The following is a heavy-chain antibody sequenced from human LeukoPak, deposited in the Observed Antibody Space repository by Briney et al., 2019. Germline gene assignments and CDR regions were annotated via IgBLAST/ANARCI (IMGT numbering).Heavy chain of an antibody. CDR3: ARHGPPMSPIDY. D-gene: IGHD3-22*01. CDR2: LYYSGSI. CDR1: GDSISRSTYY. J-gene: IGHJ4*02. V-gene: IGHV4-39*01. Sequence: KPSETLSLTCTVSGDSISRSTYYWGWMRQPPGRGLEWIGALYYSGSIYYNPSLKSRVSISVDTPKNQFSLKLSSVTAADTAVYYCARHGPPMSPIDYWGQGILVSVSS.